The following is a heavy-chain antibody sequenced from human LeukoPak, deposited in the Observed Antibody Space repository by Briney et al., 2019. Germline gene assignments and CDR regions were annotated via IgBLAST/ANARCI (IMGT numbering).Heavy chain of an antibody. V-gene: IGHV4-34*01. D-gene: IGHD2-2*01. CDR3: ARGRGNVVVPAAIVFYWFDP. Sequence: PSETLSLTCAVYGGSFSAYYWSWIRQPPGKGLEWIGEINHSGSTNYNPSLKSRVTISVDTSKNQFSLNLSSVTAADTAVYYCARGRGNVVVPAAIVFYWFDPWGQGTLVTVSS. J-gene: IGHJ5*02. CDR2: INHSGST. CDR1: GGSFSAYY.